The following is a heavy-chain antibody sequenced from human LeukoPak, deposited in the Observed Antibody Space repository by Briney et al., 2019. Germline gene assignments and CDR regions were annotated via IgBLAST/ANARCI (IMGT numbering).Heavy chain of an antibody. V-gene: IGHV4-4*02. J-gene: IGHJ4*02. CDR2: IHHSGNT. CDR3: AKAGVWLPAV. Sequence: SETLSLTCAVSGGSVSSDNWWSWVRQPPGKGLEWIGEIHHSGNTNYSPSLKSRVTISLDKSMNQFSLKLNSVTAADTAVYYCAKAGVWLPAVWGQGTLVTVSS. CDR1: GGSVSSDNW. D-gene: IGHD3-9*01.